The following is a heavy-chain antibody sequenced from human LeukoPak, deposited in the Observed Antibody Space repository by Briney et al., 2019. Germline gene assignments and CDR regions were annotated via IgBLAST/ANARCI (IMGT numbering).Heavy chain of an antibody. CDR3: ARDLGPVGATREFDY. CDR2: IYSGGST. J-gene: IGHJ4*02. Sequence: GGSLRLSCAASGFTVSSNYMSWVRQAPGKGLEWVSVIYSGGSTYYADSVKGRFTISRDNSKNTLYLQMNSLRAEDTAVYYCARDLGPVGATREFDYWGQGTLVTVSS. CDR1: GFTVSSNY. D-gene: IGHD1-26*01. V-gene: IGHV3-53*01.